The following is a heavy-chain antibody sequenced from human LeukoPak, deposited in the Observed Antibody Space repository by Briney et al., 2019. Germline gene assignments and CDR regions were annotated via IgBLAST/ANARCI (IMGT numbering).Heavy chain of an antibody. D-gene: IGHD4-17*01. V-gene: IGHV3-21*04. J-gene: IGHJ3*02. CDR1: GFTFSSYS. CDR2: ISSSSSYI. CDR3: ARDGAGATVTNDAFDI. Sequence: PGGSLRLSCAASGFTFSSYSMNWVRQAPGKGLEWVSPISSSSSYIYYADSVKGRFTISRDNSKNTLYLQMNSLRAEDTAVYYCARDGAGATVTNDAFDIWGQGTMVTVSS.